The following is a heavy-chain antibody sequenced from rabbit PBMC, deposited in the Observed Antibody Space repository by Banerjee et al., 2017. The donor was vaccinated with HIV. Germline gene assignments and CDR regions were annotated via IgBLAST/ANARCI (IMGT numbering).Heavy chain of an antibody. CDR1: GFSFSSSYW. CDR3: ARDPYAFSGDYYNL. CDR2: IYAGNNGNT. Sequence: EESGGDLVKPEGSLTLTCTASGFSFSSSYWICWVRQAPGKGLEWIACIYAGNNGNTYYASWAKGRFTISKTSSTTVTLQMTSLTAADTATYFCARDPYAFSGDYYNLWGPGTLVTVS. D-gene: IGHD1-1*01. J-gene: IGHJ4*01. V-gene: IGHV1S45*01.